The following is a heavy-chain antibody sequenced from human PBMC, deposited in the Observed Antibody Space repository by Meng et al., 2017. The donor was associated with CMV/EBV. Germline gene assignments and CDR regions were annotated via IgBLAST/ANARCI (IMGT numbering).Heavy chain of an antibody. V-gene: IGHV4-34*01. J-gene: IGHJ5*02. D-gene: IGHD3-10*01. CDR3: ARGLMVRGSRVNWFDP. Sequence: QVQLQQWGAGLLKPSETLSLTCAVYGGSFSGYYWSWIRQPPGKGLEWIGEINHSGSTNYNPSHKSRVTISVDTSKNQFSLKLSSVTAADTAVYYCARGLMVRGSRVNWFDPWGQGTLVTVSS. CDR1: GGSFSGYY. CDR2: INHSGST.